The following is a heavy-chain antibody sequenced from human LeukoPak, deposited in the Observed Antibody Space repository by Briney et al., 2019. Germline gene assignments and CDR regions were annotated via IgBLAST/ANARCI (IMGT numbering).Heavy chain of an antibody. CDR2: IIPILGIA. J-gene: IGHJ4*02. CDR3: ARADSSGYGSY. Sequence: ASVKVSCKASGGTFSSYTISWVRQAPGQGLEWMGRIIPILGIANYAQKFQGRATITADKSTSTAYMELSSLRSEDTAVYYCARADSSGYGSYWGQGTLVTVSS. V-gene: IGHV1-69*02. D-gene: IGHD3-22*01. CDR1: GGTFSSYT.